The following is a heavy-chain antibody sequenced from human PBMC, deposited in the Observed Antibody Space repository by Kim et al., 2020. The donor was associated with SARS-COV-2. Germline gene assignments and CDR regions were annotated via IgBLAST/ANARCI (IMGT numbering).Heavy chain of an antibody. V-gene: IGHV1-2*02. CDR3: ARKAAARPFDY. J-gene: IGHJ4*02. CDR2: T. D-gene: IGHD6-6*01. Sequence: TNYAQKFQGRVTMTRDTSISTAYMELSRLRSDDTAVYYCARKAAARPFDYWGQGTLVTVSS.